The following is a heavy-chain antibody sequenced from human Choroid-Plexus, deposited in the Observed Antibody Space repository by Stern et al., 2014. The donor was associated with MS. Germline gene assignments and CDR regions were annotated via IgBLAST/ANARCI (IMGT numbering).Heavy chain of an antibody. CDR1: GFTFSNFG. J-gene: IGHJ4*02. CDR3: AKDRQWSTXXFDY. CDR2: ISYDGSDK. D-gene: IGHD2-15*01. Sequence: VQLXXXGGGVAQPGRPLILSCAASGFTFSNFGMHWVRQAPGKGLEWVALISYDGSDKYYADSVKGRFTIFRDNSKNTLYMHMNSLRAEDTAVYYCAKDRQWSTXXFDYWGQGSLVTVSS. V-gene: IGHV3-30*18.